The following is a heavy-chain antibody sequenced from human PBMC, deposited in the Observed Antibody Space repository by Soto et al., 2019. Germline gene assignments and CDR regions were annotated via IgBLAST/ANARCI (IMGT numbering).Heavy chain of an antibody. CDR3: ARDRGYSYGSLYYYYGMDV. CDR1: GGSISSYY. J-gene: IGHJ6*02. D-gene: IGHD5-18*01. CDR2: IYYSGST. Sequence: NPSETLSLTCTVSGGSISSYYWSWIRQPPGKGLEWIGYIYYSGSTNYNPSLKSRVTISVDTSKNQFSLKLSSVTAADTAVYYCARDRGYSYGSLYYYYGMDVWGQGTTVTVSS. V-gene: IGHV4-59*01.